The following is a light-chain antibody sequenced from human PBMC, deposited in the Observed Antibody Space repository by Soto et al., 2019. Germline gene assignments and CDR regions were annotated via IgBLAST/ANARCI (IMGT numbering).Light chain of an antibody. CDR3: QQYSYYAT. CDR1: QTISSW. J-gene: IGKJ1*01. CDR2: KAS. V-gene: IGKV1-5*03. Sequence: DIQMTQSPSTLSASVGDRVTITCRASQTISSWLAWYQQKPGKAPKLLIYKASTLESGVPSRFSGSGSGTDFTLTVTSVQPEDCATYYCQQYSYYATFGQGTNGEIK.